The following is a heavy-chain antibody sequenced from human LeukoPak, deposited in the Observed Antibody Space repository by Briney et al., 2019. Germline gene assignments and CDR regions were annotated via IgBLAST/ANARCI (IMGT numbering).Heavy chain of an antibody. V-gene: IGHV4-39*07. CDR2: VYYSGSS. Sequence: GWIRQPPGKGLEWIGSVYYSGSSYSNPSLKSRVTISVDTPKNQFSLKVTSVTAADTAVYYCARDAESDTGDFLYFDYWGQGTLVTVSS. CDR3: ARDAESDTGDFLYFDY. J-gene: IGHJ4*02. D-gene: IGHD4-17*01.